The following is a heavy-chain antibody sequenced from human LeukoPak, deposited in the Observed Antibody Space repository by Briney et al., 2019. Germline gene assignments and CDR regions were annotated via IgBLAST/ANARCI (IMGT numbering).Heavy chain of an antibody. CDR2: ISAYNGDT. Sequence: VASVKVSCKASGYTFTSYGISWVRQAPGQGLEWMGWISAYNGDTNYAQKLQGRVTMTTDTSTSTAYMELRSLRSDDTAVYYCVRDTSHIMIFGVVIRYYFDYWGQGTLVTVSS. CDR1: GYTFTSYG. V-gene: IGHV1-18*01. J-gene: IGHJ4*02. D-gene: IGHD3-3*01. CDR3: VRDTSHIMIFGVVIRYYFDY.